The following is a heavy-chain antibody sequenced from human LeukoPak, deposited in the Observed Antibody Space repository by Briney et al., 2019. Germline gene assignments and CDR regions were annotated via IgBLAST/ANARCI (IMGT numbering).Heavy chain of an antibody. D-gene: IGHD2/OR15-2a*01. CDR2: IKSKTDGGTT. CDR1: GFTVSSNS. J-gene: IGHJ4*02. CDR3: TTDLSPDY. Sequence: GGSLRLSCTVSGFTVSSNSMSWVRQAPGKGLEWVGRIKSKTDGGTTDYAAPVKGRFTISRDDSKNTLYLQMNSLKTEDTAVYYCTTDLSPDYWGQGTLVTVSS. V-gene: IGHV3-15*01.